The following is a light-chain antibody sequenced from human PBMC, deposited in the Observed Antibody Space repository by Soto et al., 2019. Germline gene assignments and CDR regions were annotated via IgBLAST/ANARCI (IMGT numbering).Light chain of an antibody. CDR1: QSVSKN. Sequence: EIVMTESPATLSVSPGERATLSCRASQSVSKNLAWYQQKPGQAPRLLIYGTSTRATGIPARFSGSGSGTEFTLTIGSLQSADFAVYYCQQYNNWPPITFGQGTRLEIK. CDR2: GTS. J-gene: IGKJ5*01. V-gene: IGKV3-15*01. CDR3: QQYNNWPPIT.